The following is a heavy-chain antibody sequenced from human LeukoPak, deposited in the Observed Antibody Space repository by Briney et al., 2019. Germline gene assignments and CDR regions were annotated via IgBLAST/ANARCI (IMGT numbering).Heavy chain of an antibody. CDR3: ARGASDSSGPMGSFDY. CDR2: INHSGST. CDR1: GGSFSGYY. D-gene: IGHD3-22*01. V-gene: IGHV4-34*01. Sequence: PSETLSLTCAVYGGSFSGYYWSWIRQPPGKGLEWIGEINHSGSTNYNPSLKRRVTISVDTSKNQFSLKLSSVTAADTAVYYCARGASDSSGPMGSFDYWGQGTLVTVSS. J-gene: IGHJ4*02.